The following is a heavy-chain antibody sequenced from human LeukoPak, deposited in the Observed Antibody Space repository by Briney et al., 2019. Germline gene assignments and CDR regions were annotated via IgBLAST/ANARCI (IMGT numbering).Heavy chain of an antibody. D-gene: IGHD3-10*01. J-gene: IGHJ6*03. CDR2: IKSKTDGGTT. Sequence: GGSLRLSCAASGFTFSSYAMSWVRQAPGKGLEWVGRIKSKTDGGTTDYAAPVKGRFTISRDDSKNTLYLQMNSLKTEDTAVYYCTTGFPGYYMDVWGKGTTVTVSS. CDR3: TTGFPGYYMDV. CDR1: GFTFSSYA. V-gene: IGHV3-15*01.